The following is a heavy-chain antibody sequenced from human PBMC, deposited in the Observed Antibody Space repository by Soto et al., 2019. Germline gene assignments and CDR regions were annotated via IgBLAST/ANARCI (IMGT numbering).Heavy chain of an antibody. CDR2: IYYSGST. D-gene: IGHD3-3*01. Sequence: PSETLSLTCTVSGGSISSSSYYWGWIRQPPGKGLEWIGSIYYSGSTYYNPSLKSRVTISVDTSKNQFSLKLSSVTAADTAVYYCAKQVTIFGVVVDVWGQGTTVTVSS. V-gene: IGHV4-39*01. CDR3: AKQVTIFGVVVDV. J-gene: IGHJ6*02. CDR1: GGSISSSSYY.